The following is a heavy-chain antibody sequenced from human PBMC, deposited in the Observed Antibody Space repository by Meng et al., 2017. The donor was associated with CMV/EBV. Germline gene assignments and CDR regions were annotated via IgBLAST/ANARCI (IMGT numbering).Heavy chain of an antibody. V-gene: IGHV1-18*01. Sequence: QVQLVQSGADVKQPGASVKVSCKASGYTFTRYGISWVRQVPGQGLEWMGWISAYNGNTNYAQKLQGRVTMTTDTSTSTAYMELRSLRSDDTAVYYCARDPAWSVITPRRGFDYWGQGTLVTVSS. CDR3: ARDPAWSVITPRRGFDY. J-gene: IGHJ4*02. D-gene: IGHD2-15*01. CDR2: ISAYNGNT. CDR1: GYTFTRYG.